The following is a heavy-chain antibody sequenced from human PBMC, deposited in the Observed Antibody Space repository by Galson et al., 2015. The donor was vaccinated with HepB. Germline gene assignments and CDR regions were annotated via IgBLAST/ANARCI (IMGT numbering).Heavy chain of an antibody. CDR1: GYTFTSYA. CDR2: INAGNGNT. J-gene: IGHJ4*02. V-gene: IGHV1-3*01. CDR3: ARGNDSSGFDY. D-gene: IGHD3-22*01. Sequence: SVKVSCKASGYTFTSYAMHWVRQAPGQRLEWMEWINAGNGNTKYSQKFQGRVTITRDTSASTAYMELSSLRSEDTAVYCCARGNDSSGFDYWGQGTLVTVSS.